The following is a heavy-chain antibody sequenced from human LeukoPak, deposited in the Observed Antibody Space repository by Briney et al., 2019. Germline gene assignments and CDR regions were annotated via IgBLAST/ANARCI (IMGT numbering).Heavy chain of an antibody. CDR2: ISSSSSYI. V-gene: IGHV3-21*01. Sequence: PGGSLRLSCAASGFTFSSYSMNWVRQAPGKGLEWVSSISSSSSYIYYAGSVKGRFTISRDNAKNSLYLQMNSLRAEDTAVYYCASALPIGELLHHWGQGTLVTVSS. CDR1: GFTFSSYS. J-gene: IGHJ5*02. D-gene: IGHD3-10*01. CDR3: ASALPIGELLHH.